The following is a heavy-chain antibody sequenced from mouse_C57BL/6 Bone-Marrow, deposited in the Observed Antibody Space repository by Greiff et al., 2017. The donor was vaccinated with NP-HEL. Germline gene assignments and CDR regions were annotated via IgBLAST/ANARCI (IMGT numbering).Heavy chain of an antibody. CDR1: GFNIKDDY. J-gene: IGHJ4*01. V-gene: IGHV14-4*01. CDR2: LDPENGDT. D-gene: IGHD2-1*01. CDR3: TTDGNYLYYAMDY. Sequence: EVQLQQSGAELVRPGASVKLSCTASGFNIKDDYMHWVKQRPEQGLEWIGWLDPENGDTEYASKFQGKATITADTSSNTAYLQLSSLTSEDTAVYYCTTDGNYLYYAMDYWGQGTSVTVSS.